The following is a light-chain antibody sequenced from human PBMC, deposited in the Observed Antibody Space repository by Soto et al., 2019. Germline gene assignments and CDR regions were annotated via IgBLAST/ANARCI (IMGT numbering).Light chain of an antibody. J-gene: IGKJ2*01. Sequence: EIVLTQSPGTLSLSPGERATLSCRASQSFGSNYLAWYQQKPGQAPRLLIYGASSRATGIPDRFSGSGSGTDFPLTVSRLEPEDFAVYYCQHYGRSPPYTFGQGTTLEIK. V-gene: IGKV3-20*01. CDR2: GAS. CDR1: QSFGSNY. CDR3: QHYGRSPPYT.